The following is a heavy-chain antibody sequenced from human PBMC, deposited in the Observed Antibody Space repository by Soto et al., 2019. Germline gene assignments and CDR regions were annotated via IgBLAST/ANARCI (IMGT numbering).Heavy chain of an antibody. Sequence: GGSLRLSCSASGFTFSSHWMSWVRRAPGRGLEWVANIKQDGSEKYYVDSVKGRFTISRDNAKNSLYLQMNSLRAEDTAVYYCARDRITMVRDDAFDIWGQGTMVTVSS. CDR3: ARDRITMVRDDAFDI. CDR1: GFTFSSHW. V-gene: IGHV3-7*01. D-gene: IGHD3-10*01. CDR2: IKQDGSEK. J-gene: IGHJ3*02.